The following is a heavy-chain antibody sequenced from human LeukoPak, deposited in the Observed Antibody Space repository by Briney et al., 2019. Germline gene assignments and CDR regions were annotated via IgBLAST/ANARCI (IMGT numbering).Heavy chain of an antibody. Sequence: ASVKVSCKGSGYTFTDYYLHWVRQAPGQGLEWVGYINPRDGGTSSPPNFRGRVTMTTDASSSTVYMELSRLTSDDTAIYYCAREGNGLLSKDLDYWGQGTLVTVSS. CDR2: INPRDGGT. V-gene: IGHV1-2*02. J-gene: IGHJ4*02. D-gene: IGHD2-15*01. CDR1: GYTFTDYY. CDR3: AREGNGLLSKDLDY.